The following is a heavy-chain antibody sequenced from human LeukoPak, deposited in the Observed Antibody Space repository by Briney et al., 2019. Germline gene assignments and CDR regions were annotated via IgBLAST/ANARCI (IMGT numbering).Heavy chain of an antibody. D-gene: IGHD5-18*01. V-gene: IGHV3-23*01. CDR3: ASDIWLSVY. Sequence: GGPLRLSFAASGFTFSSKAWSGFGQAPGKGVEWVSAISGSGGSTYYADSVKGRFTISRDNSKNTLYLQMNSLRAEDTAVYYCASDIWLSVYWGQGTLVTVSS. CDR2: ISGSGGST. J-gene: IGHJ4*02. CDR1: GFTFSSKA.